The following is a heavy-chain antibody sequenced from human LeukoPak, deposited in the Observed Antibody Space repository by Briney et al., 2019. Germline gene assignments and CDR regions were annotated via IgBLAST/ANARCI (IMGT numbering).Heavy chain of an antibody. Sequence: AASVKVSCKASGYTFTSYYMHWVRQAPGQGLEWMGIINPSGGSTNYAQKFQGRVTMPRDTSTSTVYMELSSLRSEDTAVYYCARDWGYCSGGSCYGPYNWFDPWGQGTLVTVSS. V-gene: IGHV1-46*01. CDR3: ARDWGYCSGGSCYGPYNWFDP. CDR2: INPSGGST. CDR1: GYTFTSYY. D-gene: IGHD2-15*01. J-gene: IGHJ5*02.